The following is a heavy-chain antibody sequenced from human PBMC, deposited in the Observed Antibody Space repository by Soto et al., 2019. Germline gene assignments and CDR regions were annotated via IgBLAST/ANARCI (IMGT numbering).Heavy chain of an antibody. Sequence: QVQLVQSGAEVKKPGSSVKVSCKASEGTFNNYPITWVRQAPGQGLEWMGSSIPIYGTANYAQRFQGRVTITVDESTSTAYMELRSLRSDDTAVYYCARGRGYSGDDHYYYFDMDVWGHGTSVTVSS. V-gene: IGHV1-69*18. J-gene: IGHJ6*02. CDR1: EGTFNNYP. CDR2: SIPIYGTA. D-gene: IGHD5-12*01. CDR3: ARGRGYSGDDHYYYFDMDV.